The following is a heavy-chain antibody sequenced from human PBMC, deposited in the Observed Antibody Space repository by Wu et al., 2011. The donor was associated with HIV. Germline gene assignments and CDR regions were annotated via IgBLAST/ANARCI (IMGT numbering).Heavy chain of an antibody. Sequence: QVQLVQSGAEVKKPGSSVKVSCKASGGTFSSYGISWVRQAPGQGLKWMGGIIPMLGTANSAQKFQGRVTITTDESTSTAYMELSSLRSEDTAVYYCAGGPAAYGYDAFDIWAKGQWSPSLQ. CDR1: GGTFSSYG. CDR2: IIPMLGTA. V-gene: IGHV1-69*05. CDR3: AGGPAAYGYDAFDI. D-gene: IGHD2-2*01. J-gene: IGHJ3*02.